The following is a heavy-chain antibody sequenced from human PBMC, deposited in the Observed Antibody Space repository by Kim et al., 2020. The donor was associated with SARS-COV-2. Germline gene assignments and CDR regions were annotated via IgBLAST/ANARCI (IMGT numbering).Heavy chain of an antibody. D-gene: IGHD2-2*01. J-gene: IGHJ3*02. CDR3: ARDLRDKFSDSSYLGFDI. V-gene: IGHV3-48*02. CDR1: GFTFSTYT. CDR2: ISSSGTTI. Sequence: GGSLRLSCAASGFTFSTYTMNWVRQAPGKGPEWVAYISSSGTTIYYAGSLMGPFTISRDNARNSLYLQMKYLADEDTAVYYCARDLRDKFSDSSYLGFDIWGQGTMVTVSS.